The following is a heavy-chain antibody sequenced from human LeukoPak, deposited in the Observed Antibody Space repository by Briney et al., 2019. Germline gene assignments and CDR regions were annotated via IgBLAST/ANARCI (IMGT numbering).Heavy chain of an antibody. CDR3: ARSPSYYYDSSGYPHFDY. D-gene: IGHD3-22*01. CDR1: GGSLSSSSYY. J-gene: IGHJ4*02. Sequence: SETLSLTCTVSGGSLSSSSYYWGWIRQPPGKGLEWIGSIYYSGSTYYNPSLKSRVTISVDTSKNQFSLKLSSVTAADTAVYYCARSPSYYYDSSGYPHFDYWGQGTLVTVSS. CDR2: IYYSGST. V-gene: IGHV4-39*01.